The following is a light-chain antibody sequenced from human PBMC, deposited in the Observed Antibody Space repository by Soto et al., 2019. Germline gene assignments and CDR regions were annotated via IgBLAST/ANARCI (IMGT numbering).Light chain of an antibody. J-gene: IGKJ1*01. CDR1: QSVSSY. V-gene: IGKV3-11*01. CDR2: DAS. Sequence: ENVLTQSPATLSLSPGERATLSCRASQSVSSYLAWYQHKPGQAPRLLISDASNRAAGIPARFSGSGSGTDFTLTISSLEPEDFAVYYCQQRTNWPPTFGQGTKVEIK. CDR3: QQRTNWPPT.